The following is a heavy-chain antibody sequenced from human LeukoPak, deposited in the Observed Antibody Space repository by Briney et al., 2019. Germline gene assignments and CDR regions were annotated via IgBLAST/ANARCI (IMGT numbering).Heavy chain of an antibody. V-gene: IGHV4-34*01. Sequence: SETLSLTCAVYGGSFSGYYWSWIRQPPGKGLEWIGEINHSGSTNYNPSLKSRVTISVDTSKNQFSLKLSSVTAADTAVYYRARGRVPVYYDSSGYGRHFDYWGQGTLVTVSS. J-gene: IGHJ4*02. CDR1: GGSFSGYY. CDR3: ARGRVPVYYDSSGYGRHFDY. D-gene: IGHD3-22*01. CDR2: INHSGST.